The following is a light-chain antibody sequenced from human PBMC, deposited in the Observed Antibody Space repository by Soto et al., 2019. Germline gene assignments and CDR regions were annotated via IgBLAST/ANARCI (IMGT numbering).Light chain of an antibody. Sequence: QSVLTQPPSASGTPGERVTISCSGSSSNIGSNAVTWYQQLPGTAPKLLIYSNNQRASGVPDRFSGSKSGTSASLAISGLQSADEADYYCVAWGDSLNGRVLFGGGTKLTVL. J-gene: IGLJ2*01. CDR2: SNN. CDR1: SSNIGSNA. CDR3: VAWGDSLNGRVL. V-gene: IGLV1-44*01.